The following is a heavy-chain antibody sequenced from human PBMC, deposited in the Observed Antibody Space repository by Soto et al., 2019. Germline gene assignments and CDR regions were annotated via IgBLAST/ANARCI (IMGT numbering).Heavy chain of an antibody. D-gene: IGHD6-6*01. Sequence: QVQLVESGGGVVQPGRSLRLSCAASGFTFSSYAMHWVRQAPGKGLEWVAVISYDGGNKYYADSVQGQFTISIDNSKNTLYLQMNSRRAEDTGVYYCARDRYSSSGPWFDPLGQGTLVTVS. CDR3: ARDRYSSSGPWFDP. J-gene: IGHJ5*02. CDR2: ISYDGGNK. V-gene: IGHV3-30-3*01. CDR1: GFTFSSYA.